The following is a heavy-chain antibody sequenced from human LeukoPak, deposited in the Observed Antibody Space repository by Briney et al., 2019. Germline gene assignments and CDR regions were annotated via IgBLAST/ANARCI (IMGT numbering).Heavy chain of an antibody. D-gene: IGHD3-3*01. Sequence: GGSLRLSCAASGSTFSNYGMHWVRQAPGKGLEWLAVIYYGGVNKHYADSVKGRFTISRDNARNTLYLQMNSLRAEDTAVYYCARAVDFWSGSLDYWGQGTLVTVSS. CDR2: IYYGGVNK. V-gene: IGHV3-33*08. CDR3: ARAVDFWSGSLDY. CDR1: GSTFSNYG. J-gene: IGHJ4*02.